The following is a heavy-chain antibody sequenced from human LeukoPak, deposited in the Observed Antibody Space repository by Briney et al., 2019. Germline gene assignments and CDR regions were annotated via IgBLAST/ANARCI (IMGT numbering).Heavy chain of an antibody. CDR2: ISSDGNTI. CDR1: GLTFSNYY. CDR3: ATGGSCYNY. J-gene: IGHJ4*02. D-gene: IGHD2-15*01. Sequence: GSLRLSCAASGLTFSNYYISWIRQAPGKGLEWVSFISSDGNTIYYADSVRGRFTISRDNAKNSVFLQMNSLRAEDTALYYCATGGSCYNYWGQGTLVTVSS. V-gene: IGHV3-11*01.